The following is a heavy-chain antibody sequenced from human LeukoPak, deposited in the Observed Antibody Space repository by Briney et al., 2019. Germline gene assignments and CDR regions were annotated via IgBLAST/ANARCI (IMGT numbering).Heavy chain of an antibody. CDR3: TRENRTFCPFAY. J-gene: IGHJ4*02. V-gene: IGHV4-4*02. CDR2: ISHDGTT. Sequence: SETLSLTCGVSGGSIDITNYWRRVRQAPGKGLEWIGEISHDGTTNYDPSLRSRVAMSLDRANNQFSLSLTSVTAADTAVYYCTRENRTFCPFAYWGQGVLVTVSS. CDR1: GGSIDITNY. D-gene: IGHD2/OR15-2a*01.